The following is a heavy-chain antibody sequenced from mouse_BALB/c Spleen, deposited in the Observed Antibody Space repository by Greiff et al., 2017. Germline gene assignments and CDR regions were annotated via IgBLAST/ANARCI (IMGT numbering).Heavy chain of an antibody. CDR3: ARNYYGISYPAWFAY. CDR2: IDPANGNT. D-gene: IGHD1-1*01. Sequence: VQLQQSGAELVKPGASVKLSCTASGFNIKDTYMHWVKQRPEQGLEWIGRIDPANGNTKYDPKFQGKATITADTSSNTAYLQLSSLTSEDTAVYYCARNYYGISYPAWFAYWGQGTLVTVSA. V-gene: IGHV14-3*02. CDR1: GFNIKDTY. J-gene: IGHJ3*01.